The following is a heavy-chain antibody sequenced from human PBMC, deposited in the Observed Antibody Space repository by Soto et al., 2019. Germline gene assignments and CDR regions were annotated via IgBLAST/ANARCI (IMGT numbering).Heavy chain of an antibody. D-gene: IGHD6-19*01. CDR3: ARDHSSGWYGTSYYYGMDV. CDR2: MNPNSGNT. J-gene: IGHJ6*04. Sequence: QVQLVQSGAEVKKPGASVKVSCKASGYTFTSYDINWVRQATGQGLEWMGWMNPNSGNTGYAQKFQGRVTLTRKTSISTAYMELRSLRSEATAVYYSARDHSSGWYGTSYYYGMDVWGKGTTVTVS. CDR1: GYTFTSYD. V-gene: IGHV1-8*01.